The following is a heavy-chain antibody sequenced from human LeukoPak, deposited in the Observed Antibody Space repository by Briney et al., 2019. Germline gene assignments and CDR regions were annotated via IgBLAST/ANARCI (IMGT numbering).Heavy chain of an antibody. J-gene: IGHJ4*02. Sequence: GGSLRLSCAASGFTVSSKYMSWVRQAPGKGLEWVSVIYSGGSTYYADSVKGRFTISRDNSKNTLYLQMNSLRAEDTAVYYCAREESGWYEYYFDYWGQGTLVTVSS. CDR3: AREESGWYEYYFDY. V-gene: IGHV3-53*01. D-gene: IGHD6-19*01. CDR2: IYSGGST. CDR1: GFTVSSKY.